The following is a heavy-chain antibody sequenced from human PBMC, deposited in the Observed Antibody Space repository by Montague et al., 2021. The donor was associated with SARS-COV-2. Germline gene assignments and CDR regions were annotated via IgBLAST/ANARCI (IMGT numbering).Heavy chain of an antibody. D-gene: IGHD6-25*01. V-gene: IGHV3-23*01. CDR3: SKQTEAGAIVYWYFDL. J-gene: IGHJ2*01. CDR1: GFAFNNFA. CDR2: IFGSGAGP. Sequence: SLRLSCAASGFAFNNFAMTWVRQPPGKGLEWVSSIFGSGAGPYYADSVKGRFTISRDYSRDTVYLQMNSLRAEDPAKYYCSKQTEAGAIVYWYFDLWGRGTVVSVSS.